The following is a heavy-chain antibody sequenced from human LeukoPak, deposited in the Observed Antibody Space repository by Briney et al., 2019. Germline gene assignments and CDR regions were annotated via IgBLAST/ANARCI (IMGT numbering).Heavy chain of an antibody. J-gene: IGHJ4*02. D-gene: IGHD3-16*01. V-gene: IGHV3-64D*06. CDR3: VKDFGRVRGTPDS. Sequence: GGSLRLSCSASGFVFSIYTMYWVRQALGKGPEYVSTISGSGNGGSIYYADSVKGRFTISRDDSKSILYLQMNGLRSEDTAVYYCVKDFGRVRGTPDSWGQGTLVTVSS. CDR1: GFVFSIYT. CDR2: ISGSGNGGSI.